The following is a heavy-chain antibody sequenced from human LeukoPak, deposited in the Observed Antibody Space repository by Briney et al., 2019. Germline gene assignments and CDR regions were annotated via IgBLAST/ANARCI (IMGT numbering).Heavy chain of an antibody. CDR3: ARLLQYYYDTSGYYGFDY. V-gene: IGHV4-38-2*01. D-gene: IGHD3-22*01. Sequence: SETLSLTCADSGYSISSAYYWGWIRQPPGKGLEWIGTISHSGSTYYNPSLKSRVAISVDTSKNQFSLKLSSVTAADTAVYYCARLLQYYYDTSGYYGFDYWGQGTLVTVSS. CDR1: GYSISSAYY. CDR2: ISHSGST. J-gene: IGHJ4*02.